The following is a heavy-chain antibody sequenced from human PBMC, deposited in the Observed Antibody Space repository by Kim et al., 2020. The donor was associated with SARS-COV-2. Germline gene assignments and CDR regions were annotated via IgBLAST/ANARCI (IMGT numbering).Heavy chain of an antibody. V-gene: IGHV3-30*01. CDR2: K. CDR3: ARRGMATSAMDV. Sequence: KNDADSVKGRFTITRDNSNNTLYLQVKSLTVEDTAVYYCARRGMATSAMDVWGQGTTVTVSS. J-gene: IGHJ6*02. D-gene: IGHD3-16*01.